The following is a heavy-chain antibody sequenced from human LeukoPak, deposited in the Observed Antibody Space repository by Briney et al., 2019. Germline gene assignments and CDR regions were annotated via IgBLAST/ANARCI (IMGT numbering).Heavy chain of an antibody. CDR1: GGSISSYY. J-gene: IGHJ5*02. Sequence: SETLSLTCTVSGGSISSYYWSWIRQPPGKGLEWIGYIYYSGSTNYNPSLKSRVTISVDTSENQFSLKLSSVTAADTAVYYCARGGRYCSGGSCSNWFDPWGQGTLVTVSS. CDR3: ARGGRYCSGGSCSNWFDP. V-gene: IGHV4-59*01. D-gene: IGHD2-15*01. CDR2: IYYSGST.